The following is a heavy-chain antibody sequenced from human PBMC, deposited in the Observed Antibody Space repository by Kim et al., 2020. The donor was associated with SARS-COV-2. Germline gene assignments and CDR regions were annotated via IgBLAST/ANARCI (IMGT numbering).Heavy chain of an antibody. D-gene: IGHD4-17*01. CDR3: ARDHGDSIQDAFDI. V-gene: IGHV3-21*01. J-gene: IGHJ3*02. Sequence: ADSVKGRFTISRDNAKNSLYLQMNSLRAEDTAVYYCARDHGDSIQDAFDIWGQGTMVTVSS.